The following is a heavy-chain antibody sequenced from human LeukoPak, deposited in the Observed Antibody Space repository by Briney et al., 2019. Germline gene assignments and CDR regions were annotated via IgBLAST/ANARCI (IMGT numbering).Heavy chain of an antibody. CDR2: IIPIFGTA. J-gene: IGHJ4*02. D-gene: IGHD6-13*01. Sequence: ASVKVSCKASGGTFSSYAISWVRQAPGQGLEWMGGIIPIFGTANYALKFQGRVTITADESTSTAYMELSSLRSEDTAVYYCARYLSSWYDYWGQGTLVTVSS. CDR1: GGTFSSYA. CDR3: ARYLSSWYDY. V-gene: IGHV1-69*13.